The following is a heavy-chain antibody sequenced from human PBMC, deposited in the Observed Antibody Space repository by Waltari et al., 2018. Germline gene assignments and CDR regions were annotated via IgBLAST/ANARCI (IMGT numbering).Heavy chain of an antibody. CDR3: AREGDVWDSGTYSTGNFDH. CDR2: IKKGGCYK. Sequence: EVQLVESGVVVVQPGGSLSLAWSVLVCMFSDYLMSWFAQCPGRGGGANIKKGGCYKYYVDSVKGRFTISRDDAENSLYLQMNNLRAEDTAVYFCAREGDVWDSGTYSTGNFDHWGQGTLVTVSS. J-gene: IGHJ4*02. D-gene: IGHD3-10*01. V-gene: IGHV3-7*01. CDR1: VCMFSDYL.